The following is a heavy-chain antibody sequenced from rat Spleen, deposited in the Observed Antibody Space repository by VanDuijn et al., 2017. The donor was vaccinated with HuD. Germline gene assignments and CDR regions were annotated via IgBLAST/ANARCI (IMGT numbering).Heavy chain of an antibody. Sequence: EVQLVESDGGLVQPGRSLRLSCAASGFTFSDYGVAWVRQAPKKGLEWVACISYEGSRSYYGDSVKGRFTISRDDAKSTLFLQMNSLRSEDTATYYCAREYITDYYYGHYFDYWGQGVMVTVSS. D-gene: IGHD1-6*01. CDR2: ISYEGSRS. J-gene: IGHJ2*01. CDR1: GFTFSDYG. V-gene: IGHV5-22*01. CDR3: AREYITDYYYGHYFDY.